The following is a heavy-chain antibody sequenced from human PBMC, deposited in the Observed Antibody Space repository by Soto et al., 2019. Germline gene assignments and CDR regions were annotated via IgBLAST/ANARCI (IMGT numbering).Heavy chain of an antibody. CDR3: AKGDNSGTRAGCDC. Sequence: EVQLLESGGALVQPGGSPRLSCAASGFTFNSYAMSWVRQSPGKGLEWVSSITDSGTSAYYADSVKGRFTMSRDNSKSTLYLQVNSLRAEDTAVYYCAKGDNSGTRAGCDCWGQGTLVTVSS. J-gene: IGHJ4*02. CDR1: GFTFNSYA. D-gene: IGHD1-26*01. CDR2: ITDSGTSA. V-gene: IGHV3-23*01.